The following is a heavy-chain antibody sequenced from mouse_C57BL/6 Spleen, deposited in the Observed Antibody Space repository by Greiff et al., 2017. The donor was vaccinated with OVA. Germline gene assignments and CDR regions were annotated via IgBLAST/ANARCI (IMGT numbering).Heavy chain of an antibody. V-gene: IGHV14-1*01. CDR3: TNPLYYYGSSPFDY. J-gene: IGHJ2*01. CDR2: IDPEDGDT. Sequence: VQLQQSGAELVRPGASVKLSCTASGFNIKDCYMHWVKQRPEQGLEWIGRIDPEDGDTEYAPKFQGKATMTADTSSNTAYLQLSSLTSEDTAVYYCTNPLYYYGSSPFDYWGQGTTLTVSS. D-gene: IGHD1-1*01. CDR1: GFNIKDCY.